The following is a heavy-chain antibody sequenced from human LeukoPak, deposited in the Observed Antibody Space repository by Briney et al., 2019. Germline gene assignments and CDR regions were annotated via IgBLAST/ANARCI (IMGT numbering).Heavy chain of an antibody. Sequence: GGSLRLSCAASGFTFDGYAMHWVRQAPGKGLEWVSGISWNSGSIGYADSVKGRFTISRDNAKNSLYLQMNSLRAEDTALYYCAKGGPPDYGDYGLWEYYFDYWGQGTLVTVSS. J-gene: IGHJ4*02. D-gene: IGHD4-17*01. CDR1: GFTFDGYA. CDR3: AKGGPPDYGDYGLWEYYFDY. CDR2: ISWNSGSI. V-gene: IGHV3-9*01.